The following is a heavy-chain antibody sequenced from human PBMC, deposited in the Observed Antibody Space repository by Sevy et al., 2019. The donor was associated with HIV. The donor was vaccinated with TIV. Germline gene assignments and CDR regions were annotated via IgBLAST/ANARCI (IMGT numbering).Heavy chain of an antibody. Sequence: SETLSLTCTVSGDSIGNNYWSWIRQPPGKGLEWIGYFYYSGRTNYNPSLKNRVTISADKSKNQFSLKLISVTAADTAVYFCASCSPDYYYGMDVWGQGTTVTVSS. D-gene: IGHD2-15*01. CDR2: FYYSGRT. CDR1: GDSIGNNY. CDR3: ASCSPDYYYGMDV. V-gene: IGHV4-59*01. J-gene: IGHJ6*02.